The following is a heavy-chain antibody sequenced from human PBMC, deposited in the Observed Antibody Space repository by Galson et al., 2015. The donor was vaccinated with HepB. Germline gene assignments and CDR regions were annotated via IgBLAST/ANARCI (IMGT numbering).Heavy chain of an antibody. V-gene: IGHV1-18*04. CDR2: ISAYNGNT. CDR1: GYTFTSYG. J-gene: IGHJ5*02. Sequence: SVKVSCKASGYTFTSYGISWVRQAPGQGLEWMGWISAYNGNTNYAQKLQGRVTMTRNTSISTAYMELSSLRSEDTAVYYCARVFVDSSGYYYSWFDPWGQGTLVTVSS. D-gene: IGHD3-22*01. CDR3: ARVFVDSSGYYYSWFDP.